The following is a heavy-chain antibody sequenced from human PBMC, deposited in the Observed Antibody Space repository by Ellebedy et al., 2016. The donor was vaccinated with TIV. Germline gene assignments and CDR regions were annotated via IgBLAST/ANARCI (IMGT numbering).Heavy chain of an antibody. Sequence: PGGSLRLSCAASGFPFSRNAMGWVRQAPGKGLEWVSSIGGDGESTHYADSVKGRFTISRDNAKNSLYLQMNSLRVEDTAVYFCVRARNYALDSWGQGTLVTVSS. CDR2: IGGDGEST. V-gene: IGHV3-23*01. D-gene: IGHD3-16*01. CDR3: VRARNYALDS. CDR1: GFPFSRNA. J-gene: IGHJ4*02.